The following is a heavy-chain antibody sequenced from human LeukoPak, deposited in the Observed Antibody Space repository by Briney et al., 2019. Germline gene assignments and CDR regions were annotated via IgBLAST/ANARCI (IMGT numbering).Heavy chain of an antibody. CDR1: GYSFTSYW. CDR2: IYPGDSDT. CDR3: ARVVIVPRGVGVWFDP. V-gene: IGHV5-51*01. J-gene: IGHJ5*02. D-gene: IGHD3-10*01. Sequence: GESLKISCKGSGYSFTSYWIGWVRQMPGKGVEWMGIIYPGDSDTRYSPSFQSQVTISADKSINTAYLQWSSLKASDTAMYYCARVVIVPRGVGVWFDPWGQGTLATVSS.